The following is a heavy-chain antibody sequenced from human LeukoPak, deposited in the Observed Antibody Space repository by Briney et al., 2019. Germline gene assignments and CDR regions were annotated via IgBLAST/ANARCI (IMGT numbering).Heavy chain of an antibody. J-gene: IGHJ3*02. Sequence: GGSLRLSCVASGLTFSTYAMSWVRQAPGKGLEWVSRISGSGDSTNYADSVKGRFTISRDNSKNTVYLQMNSLRVEDAAVYYCARFKGSSYDFSPLDAFDIWGQGTMVTVSS. D-gene: IGHD3-3*01. CDR2: ISGSGDST. V-gene: IGHV3-23*01. CDR3: ARFKGSSYDFSPLDAFDI. CDR1: GLTFSTYA.